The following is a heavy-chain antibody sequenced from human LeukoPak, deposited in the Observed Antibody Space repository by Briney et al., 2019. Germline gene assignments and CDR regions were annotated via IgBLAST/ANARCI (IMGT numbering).Heavy chain of an antibody. CDR1: GFSFSSYA. J-gene: IGHJ6*03. D-gene: IGHD6-6*01. Sequence: GGSLRLSCAASGFSFSSYAMTWVRQAPGKGLEWVSGISGSGGSTYYADSVKGRFTISRDNSKNTLYLQMNSLRAEDTAVYYCAKDGVAARPDQFYYYYYMDVWGKGTTVTVSS. CDR2: ISGSGGST. CDR3: AKDGVAARPDQFYYYYYMDV. V-gene: IGHV3-23*01.